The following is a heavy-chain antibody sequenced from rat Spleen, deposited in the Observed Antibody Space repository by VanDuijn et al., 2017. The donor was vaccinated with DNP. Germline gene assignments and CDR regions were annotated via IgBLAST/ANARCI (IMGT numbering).Heavy chain of an antibody. J-gene: IGHJ2*01. D-gene: IGHD1-11*01. Sequence: EVKLVESGGGLVQPGRSLKLSCTASGFNFNDYWMGWVRQAPGKGLEWIGTINKDSSTINYAPSLKDKFTISRDNAQTTLFLQMSKLGSEDTAIYYWARGPNYGGWTDFFDYWGQGVMVTVSS. CDR2: INKDSSTI. V-gene: IGHV4-2*01. CDR3: ARGPNYGGWTDFFDY. CDR1: GFNFNDYW.